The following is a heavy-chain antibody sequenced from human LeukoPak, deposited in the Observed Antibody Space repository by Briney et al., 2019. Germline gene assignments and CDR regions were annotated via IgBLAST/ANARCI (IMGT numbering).Heavy chain of an antibody. V-gene: IGHV4-39*01. CDR3: ARQGKWLRKYYFDY. Sequence: PSETLSLTCTVSGGSISSSSYYWGWIRQPPGKGLEWIGSIYYSGSTYYNPSLKSRVTISVDTSKNQFSLKLSSVTAADTAVYYCARQGKWLRKYYFDYWGRGTLVTVSS. CDR2: IYYSGST. D-gene: IGHD5-12*01. J-gene: IGHJ4*02. CDR1: GGSISSSSYY.